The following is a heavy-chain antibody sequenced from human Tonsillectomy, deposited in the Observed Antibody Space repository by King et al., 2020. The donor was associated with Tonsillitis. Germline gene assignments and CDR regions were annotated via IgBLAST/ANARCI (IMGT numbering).Heavy chain of an antibody. J-gene: IGHJ4*02. CDR3: ARDSPNPDY. V-gene: IGHV3-30-3*01. CDR1: GFSFSRYG. CDR2: ISYDGSSK. Sequence: VQLVESGGGVVQPGRSLRLSCAASGFSFSRYGMHWVRQAPGKGLDWVALISYDGSSKYYADSVKGRFSISRDNSRSTLYLQMNSLRAEDTAVYYCARDSPNPDYWGQGTLVTVSS.